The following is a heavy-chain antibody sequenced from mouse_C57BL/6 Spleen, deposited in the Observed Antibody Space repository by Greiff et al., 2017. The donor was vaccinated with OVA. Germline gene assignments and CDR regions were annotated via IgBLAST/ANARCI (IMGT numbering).Heavy chain of an antibody. CDR3: ARSAPDYSNYVGGGFDV. V-gene: IGHV1-59*01. CDR1: GYTFTSYW. J-gene: IGHJ1*03. D-gene: IGHD2-5*01. CDR2: IDPSDSYT. Sequence: QVHVKQPGAELVRPGTSVKLSCKASGYTFTSYWMHWVKQRPGQGLEWIGVIDPSDSYTNYNQKFKGKATLTVDPSSSTAYMQLSSLTSEDSAVYYCARSAPDYSNYVGGGFDVWGTGTTVTVSS.